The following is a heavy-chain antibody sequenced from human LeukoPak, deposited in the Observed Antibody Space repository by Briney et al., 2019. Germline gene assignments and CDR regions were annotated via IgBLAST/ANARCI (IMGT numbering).Heavy chain of an antibody. CDR2: IYATGST. J-gene: IGHJ4*02. D-gene: IGHD3-22*01. Sequence: SETLSLTCTISGVSISTCYWSWIRQPPGKGLEWIGYIYATGSTNSNPSLRSRVTISLDMSKIQFSLTLTPVTAADTAIYYCARGRPPTSYSDNSAYPFDYWGQGALVTVSS. V-gene: IGHV4-59*01. CDR1: GVSISTCY. CDR3: ARGRPPTSYSDNSAYPFDY.